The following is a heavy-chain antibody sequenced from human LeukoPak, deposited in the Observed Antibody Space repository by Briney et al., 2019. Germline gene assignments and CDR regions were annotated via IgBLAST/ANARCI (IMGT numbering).Heavy chain of an antibody. CDR2: ISTYNANT. CDR1: GYTFTSYG. V-gene: IGHV1-18*01. D-gene: IGHD2-15*01. Sequence: ASVKVSCKASGYTFTSYGISWVRQAPGQGLEWMGWISTYNANTNYAQKLQGRVTLTTDTSTSAAYMELRSLRSDDTAVYYCARARRYSSGGSCPPLIDYWGQGTLVTVSS. CDR3: ARARRYSSGGSCPPLIDY. J-gene: IGHJ4*02.